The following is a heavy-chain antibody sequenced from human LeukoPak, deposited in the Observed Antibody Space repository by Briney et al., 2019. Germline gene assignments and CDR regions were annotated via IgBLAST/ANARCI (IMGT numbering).Heavy chain of an antibody. CDR1: GFTFSTYD. CDR3: ARGRSGSYFDS. D-gene: IGHD1-26*01. Sequence: PGGSLRLSCAASGFTFSTYDMHCVRQATGKGLEWVSAISTTDDTYYPGSVKGRFTISRENAKSSLYLQMNSLRAEDTAVYYCARGRSGSYFDSWGQGTLVAVSS. CDR2: ISTTDDT. J-gene: IGHJ4*02. V-gene: IGHV3-13*04.